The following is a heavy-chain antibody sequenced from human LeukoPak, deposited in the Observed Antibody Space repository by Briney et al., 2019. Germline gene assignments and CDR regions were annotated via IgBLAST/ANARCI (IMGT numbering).Heavy chain of an antibody. CDR2: IRYNGSNK. CDR1: GFTFSSYG. D-gene: IGHD1-1*01. Sequence: GGSLRLSCAASGFTFSSYGMHWVRQAPGKGLEWVAFIRYNGSNKYYADSVKGRFTISRDNSKNTLYLQMNSLRAEDTAVYYCAKDHSVNGGYYYYYYYYTDVWGKGTTVTVSS. J-gene: IGHJ6*03. CDR3: AKDHSVNGGYYYYYYYYTDV. V-gene: IGHV3-30*02.